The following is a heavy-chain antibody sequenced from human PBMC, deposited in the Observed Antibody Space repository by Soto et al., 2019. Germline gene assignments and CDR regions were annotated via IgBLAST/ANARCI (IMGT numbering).Heavy chain of an antibody. Sequence: EVQLVESGGGLVKPGGSLRLSCAASGFTFSSYSMNWVRQAPGKGLEWVSSISSSSSYIYYADSVKGRFTISRDNAKNSLYLQMNSLRAEDTAVYYCARDRHDYVWGSYRPMDVWGQGTTVTVSS. D-gene: IGHD3-16*02. J-gene: IGHJ6*02. CDR2: ISSSSSYI. CDR1: GFTFSSYS. V-gene: IGHV3-21*01. CDR3: ARDRHDYVWGSYRPMDV.